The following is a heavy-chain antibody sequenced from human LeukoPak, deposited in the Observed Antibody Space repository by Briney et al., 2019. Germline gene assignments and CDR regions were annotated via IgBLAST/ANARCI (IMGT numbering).Heavy chain of an antibody. CDR3: GTKGGVPLLTKNVFNS. J-gene: IGHJ3*01. V-gene: IGHV3-7*01. Sequence: PGGSLRLFCAASGFTFSTYWMSWVRQAPEKGLEWVATINYDESEKYYLGSVRGRFTDSRDNAKNSLYLQLNSLRAEDTAIYYCGTKGGVPLLTKNVFNSGAQGKRATVSP. CDR1: GFTFSTYW. CDR2: INYDESEK. D-gene: IGHD2/OR15-2a*01.